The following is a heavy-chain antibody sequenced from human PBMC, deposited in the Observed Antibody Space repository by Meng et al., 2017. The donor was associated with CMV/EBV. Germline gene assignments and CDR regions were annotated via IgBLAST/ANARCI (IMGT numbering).Heavy chain of an antibody. J-gene: IGHJ4*02. CDR3: ARAAGSSSGWYGDDY. Sequence: SVTLSLTCTVSGGSISSYYWSWIRQPPGKGLEWIGYIYYSGSTNYNPSLKSRVTISVDTSKNQFSLKLSSVTAADTAVYYCARAAGSSSGWYGDDYWGQGTLVTVSS. V-gene: IGHV4-59*01. CDR1: GGSISSYY. D-gene: IGHD6-19*01. CDR2: IYYSGST.